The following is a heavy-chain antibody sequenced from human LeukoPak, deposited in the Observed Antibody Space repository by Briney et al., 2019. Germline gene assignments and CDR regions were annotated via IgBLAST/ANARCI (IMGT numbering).Heavy chain of an antibody. CDR2: IYYSGST. CDR3: ARGVVEMATIGVYFDY. V-gene: IGHV4-59*01. D-gene: IGHD5-24*01. J-gene: IGHJ4*02. CDR1: GGSISSYY. Sequence: SETLSLTCTVSGGSISSYYWSWIRQPPGKGLEWIGYIYYSGSTNYNPSLKSRVTISVDTSKNQFSLKLSSVTAADTAVYYCARGVVEMATIGVYFDYWGQGTLVTVSS.